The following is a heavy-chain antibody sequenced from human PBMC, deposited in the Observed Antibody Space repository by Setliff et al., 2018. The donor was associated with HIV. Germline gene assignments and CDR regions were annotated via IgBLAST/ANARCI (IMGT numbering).Heavy chain of an antibody. CDR3: VKGGYNFWSGYPDAFDI. D-gene: IGHD3-3*01. Sequence: GGSLRLSCSASGFTFSSYAMHWVRQAPGKGLEYVSAISSNGGSTYYADSVTGRFTISRDNSKNTLYLQMSSLRAEDTAVYYCVKGGYNFWSGYPDAFDIWGQGTMVTVSS. CDR2: ISSNGGST. CDR1: GFTFSSYA. V-gene: IGHV3-64D*09. J-gene: IGHJ3*02.